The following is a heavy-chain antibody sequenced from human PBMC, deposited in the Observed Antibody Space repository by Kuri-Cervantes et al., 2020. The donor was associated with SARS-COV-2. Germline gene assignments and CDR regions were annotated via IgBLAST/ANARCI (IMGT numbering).Heavy chain of an antibody. CDR1: GGSFSCYS. V-gene: IGHV4-34*01. J-gene: IGHJ4*02. D-gene: IGHD3-22*01. Sequence: SQTLSLTCAVYGGSFSCYSWTWIRQSPGKGLEWIGEINQSGSTNYNPSLKSRVTISPDTSKNQFSLKLSSVTAADTAVYYCARGATDISLVLVVMTGAAHYFDHWGRGTLVTVSS. CDR2: INQSGST. CDR3: ARGATDISLVLVVMTGAAHYFDH.